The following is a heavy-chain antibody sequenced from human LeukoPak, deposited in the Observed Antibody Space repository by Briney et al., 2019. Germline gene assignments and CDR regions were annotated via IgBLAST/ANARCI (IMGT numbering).Heavy chain of an antibody. Sequence: GSLRLSCAASGFTFSSYSMNWVRQAPGKGLEWVSSISSSSSYIYYADTVKGRFTISRDNAKNSLYLQMNSLRAEDTAVYYCARDLKGYGDYGFDYWGQGTLVTVSS. CDR1: GFTFSSYS. CDR3: ARDLKGYGDYGFDY. J-gene: IGHJ4*02. V-gene: IGHV3-21*01. D-gene: IGHD4-17*01. CDR2: ISSSSSYI.